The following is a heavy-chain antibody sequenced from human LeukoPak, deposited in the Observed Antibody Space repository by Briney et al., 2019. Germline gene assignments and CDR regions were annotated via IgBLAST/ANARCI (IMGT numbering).Heavy chain of an antibody. CDR1: GFSFSSYS. CDR2: ISSSSGST. CDR3: AREMTGYTSSATDY. V-gene: IGHV3-48*01. J-gene: IGHJ4*02. Sequence: PGGSLRLSCAASGFSFSSYSMSWVRQAPGKGLEWLSYISSSSGSTFYADSVQGRFTISRDNAKNSLYLEMNSLRVEDTALYYCAREMTGYTSSATDYWGQGTLVTVSS. D-gene: IGHD6-13*01.